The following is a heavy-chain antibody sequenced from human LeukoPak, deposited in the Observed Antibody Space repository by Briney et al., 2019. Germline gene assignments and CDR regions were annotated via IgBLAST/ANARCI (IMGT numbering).Heavy chain of an antibody. CDR3: ARGSLGYYYYMDV. Sequence: SGTLSLTCTVSGGSISSSSYYWGWIRQPLGKGLEWIGSIYYSGSTYYNPSLKSRVTISVDTSKNQFSLKLSSVTAADTAVYYCARGSLGYYYYMDVWGKGTTVTVSS. J-gene: IGHJ6*03. V-gene: IGHV4-39*07. CDR2: IYYSGST. D-gene: IGHD3-16*01. CDR1: GGSISSSSYY.